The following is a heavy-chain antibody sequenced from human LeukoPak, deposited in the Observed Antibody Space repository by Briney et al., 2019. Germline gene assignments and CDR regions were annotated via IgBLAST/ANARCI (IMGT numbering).Heavy chain of an antibody. D-gene: IGHD5-18*01. CDR1: GFTFDDYA. V-gene: IGHV3-9*01. CDR2: ISWSSGSI. CDR3: AREGIQLLFDY. Sequence: GGSLRLSCAASGFTFDDYAMHWVRQAPGKGLEWVSGISWSSGSIGYADSVKGRFTISRDNSKNTLYLQMNSLRAEDTAVYYCAREGIQLLFDYWGQGTLVTVSS. J-gene: IGHJ4*02.